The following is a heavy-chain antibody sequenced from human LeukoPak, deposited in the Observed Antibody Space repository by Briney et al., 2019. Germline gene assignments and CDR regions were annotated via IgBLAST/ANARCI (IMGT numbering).Heavy chain of an antibody. V-gene: IGHV3-7*03. CDR1: EFIFGNYW. CDR2: IKQDGSEK. D-gene: IGHD2-2*01. CDR3: ARGGYCSPTTCFGFDP. J-gene: IGHJ5*02. Sequence: GGSLRLSCAASEFIFGNYWMSRVRQAPGKGLEWVANIKQDGSEKYYVDSVKGRFTISRDNAKNSLYLQMNSLRAEDTAMYYCARGGYCSPTTCFGFDPWGQGTLVTVSS.